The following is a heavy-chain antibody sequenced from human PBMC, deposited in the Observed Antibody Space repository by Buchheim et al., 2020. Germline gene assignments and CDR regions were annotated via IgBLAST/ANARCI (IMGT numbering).Heavy chain of an antibody. CDR2: IYSGGST. V-gene: IGHV3-66*01. CDR3: ARVGGATTGPEDY. CDR1: GFTVSSNY. J-gene: IGHJ4*02. D-gene: IGHD1-26*01. Sequence: EVQLVESGGGLVQPGGSLRLSCAASGFTVSSNYMSWVRQAPGQGLEWVSVIYSGGSTYYADSVKGSFTISRANSKTTLYLQMNSRRAEDTAVYYCARVGGATTGPEDYWGQGTL.